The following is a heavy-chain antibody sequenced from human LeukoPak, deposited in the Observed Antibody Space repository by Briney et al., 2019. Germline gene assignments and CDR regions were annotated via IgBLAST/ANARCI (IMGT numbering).Heavy chain of an antibody. CDR2: INISGRT. D-gene: IGHD1-1*01. CDR1: GGSFTDYY. Sequence: ETLSLTCAISGGSFTDYYWSWIRLPPGKVLEWIGNINISGRTNPTTPLKSRVVISLDTSKHQSSLELSPVTAADTAAYFCVRAGRGTSSRALDYWGQGTLVTVSS. CDR3: VRAGRGTSSRALDY. J-gene: IGHJ4*02. V-gene: IGHV4-34*01.